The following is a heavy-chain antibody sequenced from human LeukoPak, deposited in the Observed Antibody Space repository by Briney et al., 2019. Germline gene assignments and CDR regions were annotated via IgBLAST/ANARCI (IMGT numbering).Heavy chain of an antibody. CDR1: GGSISSSSYY. D-gene: IGHD2-15*01. CDR3: ARADCSGGSCYTARKYFDS. Sequence: SETLSLTCTVSGGSISSSSYYWGWIRQPPGKGLEWIGSIYYSGDTYYNPSLKSRVTISVDTSKNQFSLKVSSVTAADTALYYCARADCSGGSCYTARKYFDSWGQGTLVTVSS. J-gene: IGHJ4*02. V-gene: IGHV4-39*01. CDR2: IYYSGDT.